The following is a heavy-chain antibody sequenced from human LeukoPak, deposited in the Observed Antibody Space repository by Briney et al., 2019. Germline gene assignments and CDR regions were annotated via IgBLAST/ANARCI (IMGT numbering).Heavy chain of an antibody. D-gene: IGHD2-2*01. CDR1: GYSFTSYW. CDR2: IYPGDSDT. Sequence: GDSLKISCKCSGYSFTSYWIGWVRQMPGKGLEWMGIIYPGDSDTRYSPSFQGQVTISVDKSISTAYLQWGSLKASDTAIYYCAKIDRQYCSRSSCYALDYWGQGTQDTVSS. V-gene: IGHV5-51*01. CDR3: AKIDRQYCSRSSCYALDY. J-gene: IGHJ4*02.